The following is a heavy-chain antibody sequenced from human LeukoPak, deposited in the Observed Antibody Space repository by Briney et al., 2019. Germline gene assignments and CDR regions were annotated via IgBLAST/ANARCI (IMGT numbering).Heavy chain of an antibody. CDR2: ISSSGGST. CDR1: GFTFSSYA. V-gene: IGHV3-23*01. J-gene: IGHJ4*02. CDR3: ARDSLRSVGATALDY. Sequence: GGSLRLSCAASGFTFSSYAMTWVRQAPGKGLEWVSAISSSGGSTYYADSVKGRFTISRDNPKNTLYLQMNSLRAEDTAVYYCARDSLRSVGATALDYWGQGTLVTVSS. D-gene: IGHD1-26*01.